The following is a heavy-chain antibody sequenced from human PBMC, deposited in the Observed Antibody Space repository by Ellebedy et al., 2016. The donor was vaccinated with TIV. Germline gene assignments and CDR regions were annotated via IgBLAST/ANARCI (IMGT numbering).Heavy chain of an antibody. V-gene: IGHV3-23*01. CDR1: GFTFSSYA. D-gene: IGHD3-10*01. CDR2: FSGSGGST. J-gene: IGHJ4*02. Sequence: GGSLRLXXAASGFTFSSYAMSWVRQAPGKGLEWVSAFSGSGGSTYHADSVKGRFTISRDNSKNTLYLEMNSLRAEDTAVYYCAKDRFGELYRIGDYWGQGTLVTVSS. CDR3: AKDRFGELYRIGDY.